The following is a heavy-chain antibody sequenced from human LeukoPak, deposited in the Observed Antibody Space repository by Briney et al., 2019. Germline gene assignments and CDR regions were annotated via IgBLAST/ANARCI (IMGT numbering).Heavy chain of an antibody. D-gene: IGHD3-22*01. CDR2: IYYSGST. CDR1: GGSISSYY. V-gene: IGHV4-59*01. Sequence: MTSETLSLTCTVSGGSISSYYWSWIRQPPGKGLEWIGYIYYSGSTDYNPSLKSRVTISVDTSKNQFSLKLSSVTAADTAVYYCARVSYYYDSSGNPIPYYFDYWGQGTLVTVSS. J-gene: IGHJ4*02. CDR3: ARVSYYYDSSGNPIPYYFDY.